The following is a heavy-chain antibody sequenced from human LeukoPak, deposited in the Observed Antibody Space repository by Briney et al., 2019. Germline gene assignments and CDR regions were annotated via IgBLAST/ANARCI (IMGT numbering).Heavy chain of an antibody. V-gene: IGHV3-33*01. CDR1: AFTFSSYG. CDR3: TRGNVGIGFYWYFDL. CDR2: IWYDGSNK. J-gene: IGHJ2*01. D-gene: IGHD7-27*01. Sequence: PGGSLRLSCAASAFTFSSYGMHWVRQAPGKGLEWVAVIWYDGSNKYYADSVKGRFTISRDNSKNMLYLQMNSPRVDDTAVYYCTRGNVGIGFYWYFDLWGRGTLVTVSS.